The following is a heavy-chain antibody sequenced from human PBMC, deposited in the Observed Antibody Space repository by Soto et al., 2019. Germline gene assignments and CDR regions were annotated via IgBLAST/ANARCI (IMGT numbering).Heavy chain of an antibody. CDR1: GFTFSRYA. Sequence: EVQLLESGGGLVQPGGSLRLSCAASGFTFSRYAMSWVRQAPGKGLEWVSAISGSGGSTYYADSVKGRFTISRDNSKNTLYLQMKSLTAEDTAVYYCAVRGRDILTGYYLQWGHGTLVTVSS. CDR2: ISGSGGST. J-gene: IGHJ4*01. CDR3: AVRGRDILTGYYLQ. V-gene: IGHV3-23*01. D-gene: IGHD3-9*01.